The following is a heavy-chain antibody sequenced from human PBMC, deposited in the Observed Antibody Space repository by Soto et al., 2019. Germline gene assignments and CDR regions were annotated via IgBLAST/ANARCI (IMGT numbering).Heavy chain of an antibody. V-gene: IGHV3-23*01. J-gene: IGHJ4*02. CDR3: VTAVRTRLDN. CDR2: IRQSGDRS. Sequence: PGGSLRLCYAASGFNFSNFAMYWVRRAPGKGLEWVSSIRQSGDRSSYADSAKGRFTISRDNSKNTLYLQMNGLRLDDTAVYYCVTAVRTRLDNWGPGTLVTVSS. CDR1: GFNFSNFA. D-gene: IGHD3-10*01.